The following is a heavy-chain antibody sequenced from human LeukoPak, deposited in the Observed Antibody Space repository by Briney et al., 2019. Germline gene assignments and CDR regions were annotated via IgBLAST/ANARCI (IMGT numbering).Heavy chain of an antibody. CDR3: ARDRAVAAINWFDP. J-gene: IGHJ5*02. V-gene: IGHV1-2*02. Sequence: ASVKVSCKASGYTFTGYHTHWVRQAPGQGLEWMGWINPNSGGTNYAQRFQGRVTMTRDTSISTAYMEMSRLRSDDTAVYYCARDRAVAAINWFDPWGQGTLVTVSS. D-gene: IGHD2-21*02. CDR1: GYTFTGYH. CDR2: INPNSGGT.